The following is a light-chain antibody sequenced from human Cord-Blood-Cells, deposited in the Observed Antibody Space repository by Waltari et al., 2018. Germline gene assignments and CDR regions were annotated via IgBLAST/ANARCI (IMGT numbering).Light chain of an antibody. CDR2: DAS. J-gene: IGKJ4*01. Sequence: AIQLTQSPSSLSASVGDRVTITCRASQGIRSALAWYQQKPGKAPKLLFYDASSLESGVPSRFSGSGSVTDFTLTLSSQQPVDFATSYCQQFNSYPLGFGGGTKVEIK. CDR1: QGIRSA. V-gene: IGKV1-13*02. CDR3: QQFNSYPLG.